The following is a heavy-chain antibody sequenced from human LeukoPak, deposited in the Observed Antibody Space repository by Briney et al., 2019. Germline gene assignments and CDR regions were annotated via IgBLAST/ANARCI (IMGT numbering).Heavy chain of an antibody. CDR1: GFTVSSSS. D-gene: IGHD6-19*01. CDR2: ISSDGNT. J-gene: IGHJ6*02. V-gene: IGHV3-66*01. CDR3: ARGQEQFSSPWQWGPRRKNFYYYGMDV. Sequence: GGSLRLSCAASGFTVSSSSMNWVRLGPGKGLEWVSVISSDGNTYYADSVKGRFTISRDNSRNTLSLQMHGLRDDDTAVYYCARGQEQFSSPWQWGPRRKNFYYYGMDVWGQGTTVTVSS.